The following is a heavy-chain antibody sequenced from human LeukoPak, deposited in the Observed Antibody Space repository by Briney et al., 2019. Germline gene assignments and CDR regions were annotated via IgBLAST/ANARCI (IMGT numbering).Heavy chain of an antibody. CDR3: ARGLDWGWSY. CDR1: GFTFSSHA. J-gene: IGHJ4*02. CDR2: ITGSGGAT. D-gene: IGHD3-9*01. V-gene: IGHV3-23*01. Sequence: GGSLRLSCAGSGFTFSSHAMNWVRQAPGKGLEWVSAITGSGGATYYADSMKGRFTISRDNSKNTLYLQMNSLRAEDTAVYYCARGLDWGWSYWGQGTLVTVSS.